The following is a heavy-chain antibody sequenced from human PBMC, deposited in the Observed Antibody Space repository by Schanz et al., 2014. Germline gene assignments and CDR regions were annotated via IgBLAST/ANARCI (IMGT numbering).Heavy chain of an antibody. Sequence: EVQLVESGGGLVKPGGSLRLSCAASGFTFSSYSMNWVRQAPGKGLEWVSYVRRSTPDIYYADSVKGRFTMSRDNAKNSVFLQMNSLRAEDTAVYYCVRDSFFAFDYWGQGTLGTVSS. V-gene: IGHV3-21*01. CDR3: VRDSFFAFDY. J-gene: IGHJ4*02. D-gene: IGHD3-3*01. CDR2: VRRSTPDI. CDR1: GFTFSSYS.